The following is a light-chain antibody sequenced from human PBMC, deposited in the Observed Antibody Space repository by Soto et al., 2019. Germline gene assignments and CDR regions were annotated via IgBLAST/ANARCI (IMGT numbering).Light chain of an antibody. Sequence: QSALTQPRSVSGSPGQSVTISCTGTSSDVGGYNYVSWYQQHPGKAPKVMIYDVSERPSGVPDRFSGSKSGNTASLTISGLQAEDEADYYCCSYAGSPRYVFGTGTKADRP. CDR3: CSYAGSPRYV. V-gene: IGLV2-11*01. CDR2: DVS. CDR1: SSDVGGYNY. J-gene: IGLJ1*01.